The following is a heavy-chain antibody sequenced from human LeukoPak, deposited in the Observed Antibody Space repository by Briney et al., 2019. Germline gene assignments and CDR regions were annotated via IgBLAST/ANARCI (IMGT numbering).Heavy chain of an antibody. CDR2: FDPEDGET. CDR1: GYTLTELS. Sequence: ASVKVSCKVSGYTLTELSMHCVRQAPGKGLEWMGGFDPEDGETIYAQKFQGRVTMTEDTSTDTAYMELSSLRSEDTAVYYCATDLGYYGSSGYYYKWFDPWGQGTLVTVSS. J-gene: IGHJ5*02. D-gene: IGHD3-22*01. V-gene: IGHV1-24*01. CDR3: ATDLGYYGSSGYYYKWFDP.